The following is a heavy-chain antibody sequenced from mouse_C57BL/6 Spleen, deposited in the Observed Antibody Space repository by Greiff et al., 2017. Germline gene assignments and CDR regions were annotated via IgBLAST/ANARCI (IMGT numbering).Heavy chain of an antibody. CDR1: GYTFTSYG. Sequence: QVQLQQSGAELARPGASVKLSCKASGYTFTSYGISWVKQRTGQGLEWIGEIYPRSGNTYYNEKLKGKATLTADKSSSTAYMELRSLTSEDSAVYVCARPLSLLGGVDYWGQGTTLTVSS. V-gene: IGHV1-81*01. J-gene: IGHJ2*01. D-gene: IGHD2-1*01. CDR3: ARPLSLLGGVDY. CDR2: IYPRSGNT.